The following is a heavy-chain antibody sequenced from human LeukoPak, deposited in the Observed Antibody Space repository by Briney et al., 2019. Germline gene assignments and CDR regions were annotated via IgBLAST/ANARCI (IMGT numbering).Heavy chain of an antibody. D-gene: IGHD6-13*01. J-gene: IGHJ5*02. V-gene: IGHV3-43D*03. Sequence: GGSLRLSCAASGFTFDDYAMHWVRQAPGKGLEWVSLISWDGGSTYYADSVKGRFTISRDNSKNSLYLQMNSLRAEDTALYYCAKDSEQQLWVFDPWGQGTLVTVSS. CDR3: AKDSEQQLWVFDP. CDR1: GFTFDDYA. CDR2: ISWDGGST.